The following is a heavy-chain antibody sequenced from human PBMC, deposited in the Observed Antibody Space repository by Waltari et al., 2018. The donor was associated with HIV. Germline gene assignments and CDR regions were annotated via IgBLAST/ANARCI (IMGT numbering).Heavy chain of an antibody. CDR2: ISGSTSTI. CDR1: GFTFSNYS. D-gene: IGHD3-16*01. J-gene: IGHJ4*02. Sequence: EVQLVESGGGLVQPGGSLRLSCAASGFTFSNYSMNWVRQAPGKGLEWFSYISGSTSTIYYADSVKGRFTISRDNAKNSLYLQMNSLRAEDTAVYYCGRKLNFDSWGQGTLVTVSS. V-gene: IGHV3-48*01. CDR3: GRKLNFDS.